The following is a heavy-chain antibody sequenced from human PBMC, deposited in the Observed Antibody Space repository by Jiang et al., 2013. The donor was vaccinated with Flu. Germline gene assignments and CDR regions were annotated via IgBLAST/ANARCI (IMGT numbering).Heavy chain of an antibody. Sequence: VKPTQTLTLTCTFSGFSLSTSGVGVGWIRQPPGKALEWLALIYWNDDKRYSPSLKSRLTITKDTSKNQVVLTMTNMDPVDTATYYCAHQYGSGSEPWLNYFDYWAREPWSPSPQ. CDR2: IYWNDDK. J-gene: IGHJ4*02. D-gene: IGHD3-10*01. CDR3: AHQYGSGSEPWLNYFDY. CDR1: GFSLSTSGVG. V-gene: IGHV2-5*01.